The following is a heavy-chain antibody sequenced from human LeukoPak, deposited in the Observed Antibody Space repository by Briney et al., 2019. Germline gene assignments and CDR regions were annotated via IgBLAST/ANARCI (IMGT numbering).Heavy chain of an antibody. CDR3: ARDQYLNYYDSSGYADY. V-gene: IGHV1-18*01. Sequence: ASVTVSFKASVYTFTSYGISWVRQAPGQGGEWMGWISAYNGNTNYAQKLQGRVTMTTDTSTSTAYMELRSLRSDDTAVYYCARDQYLNYYDSSGYADYWGQGTLVTVSS. J-gene: IGHJ4*02. CDR1: VYTFTSYG. CDR2: ISAYNGNT. D-gene: IGHD3-22*01.